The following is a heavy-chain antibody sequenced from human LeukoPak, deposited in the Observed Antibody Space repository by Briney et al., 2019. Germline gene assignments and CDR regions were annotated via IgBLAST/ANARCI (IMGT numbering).Heavy chain of an antibody. CDR3: ASGQGPADY. CDR2: INHSGST. V-gene: IGHV4-34*01. J-gene: IGHJ4*02. CDR1: GGSFSGYY. Sequence: SETLSLTCAVYGGSFSGYYWSWIRQPPGQGLEWIGEINHSGSTNYNPSLKSRVTIAVDTSKNQFSLKLSSVTAADTAVYYCASGQGPADYWGQGTLVTVSS.